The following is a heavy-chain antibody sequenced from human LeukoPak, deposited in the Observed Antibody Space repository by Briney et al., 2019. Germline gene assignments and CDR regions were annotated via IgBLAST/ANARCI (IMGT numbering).Heavy chain of an antibody. Sequence: PSETLSLTCTVSGGSISSYYWAWIRQPPGKGLEWIGYIYYSGSTNYNPSLTSRVTMSVDTSTNQFSLKVNSVTAADTAVYYCARIDSSHWYAFDIWGQGTMVTVSS. CDR3: ARIDSSHWYAFDI. CDR2: IYYSGST. CDR1: GGSISSYY. D-gene: IGHD3-22*01. V-gene: IGHV4-59*01. J-gene: IGHJ3*02.